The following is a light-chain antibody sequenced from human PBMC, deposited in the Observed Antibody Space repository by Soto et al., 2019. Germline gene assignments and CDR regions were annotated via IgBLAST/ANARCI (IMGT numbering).Light chain of an antibody. CDR2: AAS. Sequence: DIQMTQSPSSLSASVGDSVTITCRATEDISTFLAWFQQKPGKPPKSLIYAASRLQSGVPSRFSGSGSATDFTLAISSLQPEDFGTYYCPHYNGYPQTFGQGTRLEIK. CDR3: PHYNGYPQT. CDR1: EDISTF. J-gene: IGKJ5*01. V-gene: IGKV1-16*01.